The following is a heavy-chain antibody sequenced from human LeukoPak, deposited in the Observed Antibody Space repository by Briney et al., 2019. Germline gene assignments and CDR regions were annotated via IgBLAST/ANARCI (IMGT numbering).Heavy chain of an antibody. CDR3: AKDQGYSGYDPLDY. Sequence: ETLSLTCTVSGGSISSYYWSWVRQAPEKGLEWVSAVSGSGGRTYYADSVKGRFTISRDNAKNTLYLQMNSLRAEDTAVYYCAKDQGYSGYDPLDYWGQGTLVTVSS. CDR2: VSGSGGRT. V-gene: IGHV3-23*01. J-gene: IGHJ4*02. CDR1: GGSISSYY. D-gene: IGHD5-12*01.